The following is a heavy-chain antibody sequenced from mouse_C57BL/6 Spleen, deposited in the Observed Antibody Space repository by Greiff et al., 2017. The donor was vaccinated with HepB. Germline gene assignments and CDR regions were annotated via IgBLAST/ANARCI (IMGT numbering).Heavy chain of an antibody. Sequence: EVQVVESGGGLVKPGGSLKLSCAASGFTFSSYAMSWVRQTPEKRLEWVATISDGGSYTYYPDNVKGRFTISRDNAKNNLYLQMSHLKSEDTAMYYCARAYYYGSSLHFDYWGQGTTLTVSS. CDR2: ISDGGSYT. J-gene: IGHJ2*01. CDR3: ARAYYYGSSLHFDY. CDR1: GFTFSSYA. D-gene: IGHD1-1*01. V-gene: IGHV5-4*01.